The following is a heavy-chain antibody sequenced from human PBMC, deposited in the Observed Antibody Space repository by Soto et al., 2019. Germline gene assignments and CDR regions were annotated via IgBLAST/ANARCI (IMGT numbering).Heavy chain of an antibody. J-gene: IGHJ6*03. Sequence: GESLKISCAASGFTFSDYAMTWVRQAPGQGLEWVSAVNGGGRTYYADSVKGRFTISRDNSKNTLHLQMYSLRAEDTAVYYCAKHGDFGLYFYYMDVWGKGTTVTVSS. CDR3: AKHGDFGLYFYYMDV. CDR1: GFTFSDYA. D-gene: IGHD4-17*01. V-gene: IGHV3-23*01. CDR2: VNGGGRT.